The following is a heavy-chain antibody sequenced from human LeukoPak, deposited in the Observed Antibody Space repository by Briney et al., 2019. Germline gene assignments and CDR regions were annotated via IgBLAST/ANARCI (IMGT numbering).Heavy chain of an antibody. CDR1: GGSISSYY. Sequence: SETLSLTCTVSGGSISSYYWSWIRQPPGKGLEWIGYIYYSGSTNYNPSLKSRVTISVDTSKNQFSLKLSSVTAADTAVYYCARHRGYYYDSSGYSNHDAFDIWGQGTTVTVSS. J-gene: IGHJ3*02. CDR3: ARHRGYYYDSSGYSNHDAFDI. V-gene: IGHV4-59*08. D-gene: IGHD3-22*01. CDR2: IYYSGST.